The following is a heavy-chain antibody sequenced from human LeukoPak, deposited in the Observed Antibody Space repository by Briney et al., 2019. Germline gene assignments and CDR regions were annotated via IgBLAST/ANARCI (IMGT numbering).Heavy chain of an antibody. J-gene: IGHJ4*02. D-gene: IGHD3-22*01. CDR3: ARDRCDSSGYYCISDY. CDR2: ITRSSNFI. V-gene: IGHV3-21*01. Sequence: GGSLRLSCAASGFTFSSYSMSWVRQAPGKGLEWVSSITRSSNFIYYADSVKGRFTISRDNAKNSLYLQMNSLRVGDTAVYYCARDRCDSSGYYCISDYWGQGTLVTVSS. CDR1: GFTFSSYS.